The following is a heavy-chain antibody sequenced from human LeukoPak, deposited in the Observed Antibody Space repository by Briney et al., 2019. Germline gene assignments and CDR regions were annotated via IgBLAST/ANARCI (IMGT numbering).Heavy chain of an antibody. D-gene: IGHD3-9*01. J-gene: IGHJ4*02. Sequence: ASVKVSCKSSGYTLTNYYMHWVRQAPGQGLEWMGIINPSGDSTSYAQKFQGRVTMTRDTSISTAYMELSSLRSDDTAVYYCARGDHYDVLTGFQTPSHLSDYWGQGTLVTVSS. V-gene: IGHV1-46*01. CDR1: GYTLTNYY. CDR2: INPSGDST. CDR3: ARGDHYDVLTGFQTPSHLSDY.